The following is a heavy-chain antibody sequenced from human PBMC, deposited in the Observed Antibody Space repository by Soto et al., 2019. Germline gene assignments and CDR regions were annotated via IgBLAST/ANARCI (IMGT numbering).Heavy chain of an antibody. CDR3: AKHRAARFLEWYPSYYYYYGMDV. Sequence: PGGSLRLSCAASGFTFSSYGMHWVRQAPGKGLERVAVISYDGSNKYYADSVKGRFTISRHNSKNTLYIQMNNLRADVTAVYYCAKHRAARFLEWYPSYYYYYGMDVVCQGGTVAVFS. CDR2: ISYDGSNK. J-gene: IGHJ6*02. V-gene: IGHV3-30*18. CDR1: GFTFSSYG. D-gene: IGHD3-3*01.